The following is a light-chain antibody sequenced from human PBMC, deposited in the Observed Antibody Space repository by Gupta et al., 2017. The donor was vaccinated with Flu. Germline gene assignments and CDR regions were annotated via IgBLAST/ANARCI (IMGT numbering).Light chain of an antibody. CDR2: DGN. J-gene: IGLJ2*01. V-gene: IGLV2-11*01. CDR3: NSYGDRKV. CDR1: SSDVGAYDY. Sequence: SALTQPRSVSGSPGQSVAISCTGTSSDVGAYDYVSWYQQHPGQAPKLIIYDGNKRPSGVPDRFTGSKSGNTASLTISGRQTEDEADYHCNSYGDRKVFGGGTRLTVL.